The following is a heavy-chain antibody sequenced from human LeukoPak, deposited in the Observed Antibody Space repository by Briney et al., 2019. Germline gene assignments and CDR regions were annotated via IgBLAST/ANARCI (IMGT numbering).Heavy chain of an antibody. Sequence: PGGSLRLSCAASGFTFSSFGMNWVRQAPGKGLEWVSYISSTSSTIYYADSVKGRFTISRDNAKNSLYLQMDSLRAEDTAVYYCARGGKWFGELLGAFDIWGQGTMVTVSS. CDR2: ISSTSSTI. CDR1: GFTFSSFG. D-gene: IGHD3-10*01. V-gene: IGHV3-48*04. CDR3: ARGGKWFGELLGAFDI. J-gene: IGHJ3*02.